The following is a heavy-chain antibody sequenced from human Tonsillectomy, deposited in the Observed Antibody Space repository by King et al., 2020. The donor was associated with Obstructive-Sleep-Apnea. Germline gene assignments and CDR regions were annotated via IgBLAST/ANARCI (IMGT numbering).Heavy chain of an antibody. CDR1: GFTFSDYS. CDR3: ARDGDSGSRNYYYYGMDV. CDR2: ISSTSTTK. J-gene: IGHJ6*02. D-gene: IGHD1-26*01. Sequence: VQLVESGGGLVEPGGSLRLSCAASGFTFSDYSMNWVRQAPGKGPEWVSYISSTSTTKYYADSVKGRFTISRDNAKNSLYLQMNSLRAEDTAVYYCARDGDSGSRNYYYYGMDVWGQGTTVIVSS. V-gene: IGHV3-48*04.